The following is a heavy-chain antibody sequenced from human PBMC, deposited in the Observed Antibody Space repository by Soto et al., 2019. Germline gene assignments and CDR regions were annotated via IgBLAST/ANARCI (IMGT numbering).Heavy chain of an antibody. CDR2: IIPIFGTA. V-gene: IGHV1-69*13. D-gene: IGHD2-2*02. J-gene: IGHJ3*02. CDR3: ARDLNQLYRDFDI. CDR1: GGTFSSYA. Sequence: ASVKVSCKASGGTFSSYAISWVRQAPGQGLEWMGGIIPIFGTANYAQKFQGRVTITADESTSTAYMELSSLRSEDTAVYYCARDLNQLYRDFDIWGQGTMVTVSS.